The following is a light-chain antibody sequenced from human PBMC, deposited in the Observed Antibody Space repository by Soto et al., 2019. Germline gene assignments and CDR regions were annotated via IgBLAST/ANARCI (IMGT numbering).Light chain of an antibody. V-gene: IGKV1-5*03. CDR3: QQYNSYSQT. J-gene: IGKJ1*01. CDR1: QSISSW. Sequence: DIQMTQSPSTLSASVGARVPITCRARQSISSWLAWYQQQPGKAPKLLIYKASSLESGVPSRFSGSGSGTGFTLTISSLQPDDFATYYCQQYNSYSQTFGQGTKVDIK. CDR2: KAS.